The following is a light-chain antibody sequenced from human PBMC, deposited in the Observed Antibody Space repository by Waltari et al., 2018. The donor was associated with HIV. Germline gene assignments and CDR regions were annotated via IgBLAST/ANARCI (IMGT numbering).Light chain of an antibody. CDR1: SSDAGGYNY. CDR3: SSYTSSSSLLV. Sequence: QSALTQPASVSGSPGQSITISCTGTSSDAGGYNYVSWYQQHPGKAPKLMSYDVSNRPSGVSNRFSGSNSGNTASLTISGLQAEDEADYYCSSYTSSSSLLVFGGGTKLTVL. V-gene: IGLV2-14*03. CDR2: DVS. J-gene: IGLJ3*02.